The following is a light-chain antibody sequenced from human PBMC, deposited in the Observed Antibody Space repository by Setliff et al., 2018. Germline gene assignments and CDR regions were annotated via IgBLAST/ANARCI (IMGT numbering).Light chain of an antibody. Sequence: QSVLPQPASVSGSPGQSITISCTGTSSDVGSYNYVSWYQHHPGRAPKLMIYDVSKRPSGVSNRFSGSKSGNTASLTISGLQAEDEADYYCSSYTSSSTPYVFGTGTKVTVL. V-gene: IGLV2-14*03. CDR3: SSYTSSSTPYV. CDR2: DVS. CDR1: SSDVGSYNY. J-gene: IGLJ1*01.